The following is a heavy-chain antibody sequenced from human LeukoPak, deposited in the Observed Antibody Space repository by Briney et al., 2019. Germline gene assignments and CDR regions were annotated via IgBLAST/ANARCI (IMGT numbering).Heavy chain of an antibody. J-gene: IGHJ4*02. CDR3: ARDLFRDGSGSYGY. CDR2: IWYDGSNK. Sequence: GRSLRLSCAASGFTFSSYGMHWVRQAPGKGLEWVAVIWYDGSNKYYADSVKGQFTISRDNSKNTLYLQMNSLRAEDTAVYYCARDLFRDGSGSYGYWGQGTLVTVSS. V-gene: IGHV3-33*01. D-gene: IGHD3-10*01. CDR1: GFTFSSYG.